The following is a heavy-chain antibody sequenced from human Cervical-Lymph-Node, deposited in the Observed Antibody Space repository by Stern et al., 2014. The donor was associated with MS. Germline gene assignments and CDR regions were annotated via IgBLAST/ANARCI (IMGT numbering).Heavy chain of an antibody. CDR3: ARDNGGWSVDS. D-gene: IGHD6-19*01. J-gene: IGHJ4*02. V-gene: IGHV1-46*01. CDR2: INPGGGST. CDR1: GYTFTSNK. Sequence: VQLVQSWAEVKKPGASVKVSCKAFGYTFTSNKMHWVRQAPGQGLEWMGIINPGGGSTRYAQKLQGRVTMTRDTSTSTVYRELTSLRSEDTAVYSCARDNGGWSVDSWGQGTLVIVSS.